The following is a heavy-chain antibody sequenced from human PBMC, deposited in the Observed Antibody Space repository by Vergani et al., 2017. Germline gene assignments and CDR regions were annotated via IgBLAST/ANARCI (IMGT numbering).Heavy chain of an antibody. J-gene: IGHJ4*02. V-gene: IGHV3-48*04. D-gene: IGHD3-9*01. CDR1: GFTFSSYS. CDR3: ARDAILRYVDWSIHYFDY. CDR2: ISSSSRTI. Sequence: EVQLVESGGGLVQPGGSLRLSCAASGFTFSSYSMNWVRQAPGKGLEWVSYISSSSRTIYYAGSVKGLFTISRDNAKNSLYLQMNSLRAEDTAVYYCARDAILRYVDWSIHYFDYWGQGTLVTVSS.